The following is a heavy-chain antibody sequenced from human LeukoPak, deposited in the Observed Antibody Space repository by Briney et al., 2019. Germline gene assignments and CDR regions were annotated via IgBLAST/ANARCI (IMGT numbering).Heavy chain of an antibody. D-gene: IGHD6-13*01. CDR2: ISGSGGSP. Sequence: GGSLRLSSASSGVTFSSYAMSWVRKAPGKVLEWVSAISGSGGSPYYAASVKGRFTLSRDNSKNTLYLQMNSLRAADTAVYYCAKQISSWYNKCFDYWGQGTLVTVSS. CDR3: AKQISSWYNKCFDY. J-gene: IGHJ4*02. V-gene: IGHV3-23*01. CDR1: GVTFSSYA.